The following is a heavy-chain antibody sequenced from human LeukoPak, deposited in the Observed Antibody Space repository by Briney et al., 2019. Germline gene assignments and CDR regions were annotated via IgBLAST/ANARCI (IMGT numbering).Heavy chain of an antibody. J-gene: IGHJ5*02. D-gene: IGHD2-2*01. CDR2: INAGNGNT. Sequence: ASVNVSCKASGYTFTSYAMHWVRQAPGQRLEWMGWINAGNGNTKYSQKFQGRVTITRDTSASTAYMELSSLRSEDTAVYYCARDRTGVPAVNWFDPWGQGTLVTVSS. CDR3: ARDRTGVPAVNWFDP. CDR1: GYTFTSYA. V-gene: IGHV1-3*01.